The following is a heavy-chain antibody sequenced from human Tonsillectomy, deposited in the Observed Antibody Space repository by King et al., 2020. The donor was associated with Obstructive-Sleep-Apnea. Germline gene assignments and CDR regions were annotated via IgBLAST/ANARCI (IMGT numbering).Heavy chain of an antibody. V-gene: IGHV5-51*01. D-gene: IGHD6-13*01. CDR3: ARHGAAVHFYGMDV. J-gene: IGHJ6*02. CDR2: IDPGDSDI. CDR1: GYSFSSYW. Sequence: VQLVESGAEVKKPGESLRISCQGSGYSFSSYWIAWVRQMPGKGLEWMGIIDPGDSDIKYSPSFQGQVTISVDKSISTAYLQWSSLKASDSAIYYCARHGAAVHFYGMDVWGQGTTVTVS.